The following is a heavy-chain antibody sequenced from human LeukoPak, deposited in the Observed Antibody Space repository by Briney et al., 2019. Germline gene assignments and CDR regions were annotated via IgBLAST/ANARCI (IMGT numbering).Heavy chain of an antibody. J-gene: IGHJ5*02. CDR3: AKDPIGPYCSGGSCYSNYWFDA. Sequence: PGGSLRLSCAASGFTFSSYAMSWVRQAPGKGLEWVSAISGSGGSTYYADSVKGRFTISRDNSKNTLYLQMNSLRAEDAAVYYFAKDPIGPYCSGGSCYSNYWFDAWGQGTLVTVSS. CDR1: GFTFSSYA. CDR2: ISGSGGST. D-gene: IGHD2-15*01. V-gene: IGHV3-23*01.